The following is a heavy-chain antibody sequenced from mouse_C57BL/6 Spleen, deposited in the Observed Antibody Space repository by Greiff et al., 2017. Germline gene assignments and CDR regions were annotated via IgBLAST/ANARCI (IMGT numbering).Heavy chain of an antibody. D-gene: IGHD1-1*01. Sequence: VQLQQSGPELVKPGASVKISCKASGYSFTDYNMNWVKQSNGKSLEWIGVINPNYGTTSYNQKFKGKATLTVDQSSSTAYMQLNSLTSEDSAVYYCASIGYGSSPYYSDYWGQGTTLTVSS. J-gene: IGHJ2*01. CDR3: ASIGYGSSPYYSDY. CDR2: INPNYGTT. CDR1: GYSFTDYN. V-gene: IGHV1-39*01.